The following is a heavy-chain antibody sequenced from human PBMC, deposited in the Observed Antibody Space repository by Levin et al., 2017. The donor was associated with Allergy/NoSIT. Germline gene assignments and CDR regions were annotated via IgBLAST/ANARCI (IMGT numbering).Heavy chain of an antibody. D-gene: IGHD1-26*01. J-gene: IGHJ4*02. CDR3: ASGSYPAADPTDYFDY. CDR2: ISYDGSNK. CDR1: GFTFSSYA. Sequence: GESLKISCAASGFTFSSYAMHWVRQAPGKGLEWVAVISYDGSNKYYADSVKGRFTISRDNSKNTLYLQMNSLRAEDTAVYYCASGSYPAADPTDYFDYWGQGTLVTVSS. V-gene: IGHV3-30-3*01.